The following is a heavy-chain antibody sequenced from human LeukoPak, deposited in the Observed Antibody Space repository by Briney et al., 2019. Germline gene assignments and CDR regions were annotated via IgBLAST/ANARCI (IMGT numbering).Heavy chain of an antibody. V-gene: IGHV1-18*01. D-gene: IGHD1-26*01. Sequence: ASVKVSCKASGYRFTSYGITWVRQAPGQGLEWMGWISAYNGNTKYAQKVQGRVTMTTDTSTSTAYMELRSLRSDDTAVYYCARGLGGSGSYFLTFDYWGQGTLVTVSS. CDR3: ARGLGGSGSYFLTFDY. CDR1: GYRFTSYG. CDR2: ISAYNGNT. J-gene: IGHJ4*02.